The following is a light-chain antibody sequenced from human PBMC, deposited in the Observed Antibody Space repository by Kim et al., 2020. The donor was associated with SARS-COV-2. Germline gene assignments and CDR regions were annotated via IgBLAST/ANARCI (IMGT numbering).Light chain of an antibody. CDR1: QDISNY. Sequence: ASVGARVTITCQASQDISNYLNWYQQKPGSAPKLLIYDASTLETGVPSRFSGSGSGTDFTFTISSLQPEDIETYYCQQYDNLPITFRQGTRLEIK. J-gene: IGKJ5*01. V-gene: IGKV1-33*01. CDR2: DAS. CDR3: QQYDNLPIT.